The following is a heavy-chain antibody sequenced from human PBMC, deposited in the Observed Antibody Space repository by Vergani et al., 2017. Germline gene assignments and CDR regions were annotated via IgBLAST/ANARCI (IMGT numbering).Heavy chain of an antibody. CDR3: ARGSYYDILASIDY. J-gene: IGHJ4*02. D-gene: IGHD3-9*01. Sequence: QLQLQESGPGLVKPSETLSLTCTVSGGSISSGSYYWSWIRQHPGKGLEWIGYIYYSGSTYYNPSLKSRVTISVDTSKNQFSLKLSSVTAADTAVYYCARGSYYDILASIDYWGQGTLVTVSS. CDR1: GGSISSGSYY. CDR2: IYYSGST. V-gene: IGHV4-31*03.